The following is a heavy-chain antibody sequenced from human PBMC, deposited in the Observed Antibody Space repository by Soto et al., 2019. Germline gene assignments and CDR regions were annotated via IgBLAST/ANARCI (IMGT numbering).Heavy chain of an antibody. J-gene: IGHJ4*02. Sequence: EVQLVESGGGLVQPGRSLRLSCAASGFNFNDYGMHWVRQVPGKGLEWVSGISWTGGHIGYSDSVKGRFSISRDNSKNSMYLQINSLRAEVTALYYCTKDLRRNGDYGPHYFDDWGQGTLVTVSS. CDR3: TKDLRRNGDYGPHYFDD. V-gene: IGHV3-9*01. CDR2: ISWTGGHI. CDR1: GFNFNDYG. D-gene: IGHD2-21*02.